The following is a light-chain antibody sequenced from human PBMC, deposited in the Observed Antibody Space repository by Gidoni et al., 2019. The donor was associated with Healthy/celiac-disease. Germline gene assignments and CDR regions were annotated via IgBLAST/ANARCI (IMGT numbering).Light chain of an antibody. CDR1: QSVSSSY. CDR3: QQYGSSPPSMYT. J-gene: IGKJ2*01. V-gene: IGKV3-20*01. CDR2: GAS. Sequence: DIVLTQSPGTLSLSPEERATLSCRDSQSVSSSYLAWYQQKPGQAPRLLIYGASSRATGIPDRFSGSGSGTDFTLTISRLEPEDFAVYYCQQYGSSPPSMYTFGQGTKLEIK.